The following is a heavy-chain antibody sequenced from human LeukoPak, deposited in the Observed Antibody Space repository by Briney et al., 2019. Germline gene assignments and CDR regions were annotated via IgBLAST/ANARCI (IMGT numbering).Heavy chain of an antibody. CDR1: GYTFINYA. CDR2: INAGNGNT. J-gene: IGHJ4*02. Sequence: ASVKVSCKASGYTFINYAIHWVRQAPGQRLEWMGWINAGNGNTKYSQKSQGRVTITRDTSASTAYMELSSLRSEDTAVYYCARWSTGGYCSGGSCFFDYWGQGTLVTVSS. CDR3: ARWSTGGYCSGGSCFFDY. D-gene: IGHD2-15*01. V-gene: IGHV1-3*01.